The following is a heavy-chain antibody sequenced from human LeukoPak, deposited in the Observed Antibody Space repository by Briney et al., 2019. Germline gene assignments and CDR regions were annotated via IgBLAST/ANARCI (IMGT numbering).Heavy chain of an antibody. J-gene: IGHJ5*02. CDR3: ARETSRYSGYDS. CDR1: GFTFSSYE. V-gene: IGHV3-48*03. D-gene: IGHD5-12*01. Sequence: QPGGSLRLSCAASGFTFSSYEMNWVRQAPGKGLEWVSYISSSGSTIYYADSVKGRFTISRDNAKNSPYLQMNSLRAEDTAVYYCARETSRYSGYDSWGQGTLATVSS. CDR2: ISSSGSTI.